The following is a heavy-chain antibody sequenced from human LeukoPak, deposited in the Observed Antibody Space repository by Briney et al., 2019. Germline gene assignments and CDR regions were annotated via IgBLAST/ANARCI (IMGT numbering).Heavy chain of an antibody. CDR2: IIPIFGTA. V-gene: IGHV1-69*05. CDR3: ARYGPQLTFDY. D-gene: IGHD5-18*01. J-gene: IGHJ4*02. Sequence: RASVKVSCKASGGTFSNYAISWVRQAPGQGLEWMGRIIPIFGTANYAQKFQGRVTITTDESTSTAYMELSSLRSEDTAVYYCARYGPQLTFDYWGQGTLVTVSS. CDR1: GGTFSNYA.